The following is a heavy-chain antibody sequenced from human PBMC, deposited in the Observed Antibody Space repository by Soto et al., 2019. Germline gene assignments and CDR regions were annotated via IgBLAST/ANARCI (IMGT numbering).Heavy chain of an antibody. J-gene: IGHJ4*02. V-gene: IGHV1-69*01. CDR2: ITPTLNIA. CDR1: GGTFSSYT. D-gene: IGHD1-26*01. Sequence: QLQLVQSGAEVREPGSSVKVSCKASGGTFSSYTVIWVRQAPGQGLEWMGGITPTLNIAKYADKFQGRVTITADESTSTVNMHLSRLRSEDTAVYFCARGYYSGSNPSAFDYWGQGTLVAVSS. CDR3: ARGYYSGSNPSAFDY.